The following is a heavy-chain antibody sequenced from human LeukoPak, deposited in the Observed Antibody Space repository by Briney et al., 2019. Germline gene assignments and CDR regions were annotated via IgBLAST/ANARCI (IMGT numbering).Heavy chain of an antibody. CDR3: ARDGGVGAKGAFDI. CDR1: GFTFSGYW. D-gene: IGHD1-26*01. Sequence: PGGSLRLSCAASGFTFSGYWMHWVRQAPGKGLVWVSRIDYDGSSTIYADSVTGRFTLSRDNAKNTLYLQMNSLRAEDTAVYYCARDGGVGAKGAFDIWGQGIMVTVSA. J-gene: IGHJ3*02. CDR2: IDYDGSST. V-gene: IGHV3-74*01.